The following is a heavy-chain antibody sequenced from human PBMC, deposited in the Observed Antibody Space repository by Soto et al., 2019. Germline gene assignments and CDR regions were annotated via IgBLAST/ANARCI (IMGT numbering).Heavy chain of an antibody. J-gene: IGHJ4*02. V-gene: IGHV3-30-3*01. Sequence: QVQLVESGGGVVQPGRSLRLSCAASGFTFSSYAMHWVRQAPGKGLERVAVISYDGSNKYYADSVKGRFTIARDNSKNTLYLQMNSLRAEDTAVYYCARDRGEWELLLDYWGQGTLVTVSS. CDR2: ISYDGSNK. CDR3: ARDRGEWELLLDY. D-gene: IGHD1-26*01. CDR1: GFTFSSYA.